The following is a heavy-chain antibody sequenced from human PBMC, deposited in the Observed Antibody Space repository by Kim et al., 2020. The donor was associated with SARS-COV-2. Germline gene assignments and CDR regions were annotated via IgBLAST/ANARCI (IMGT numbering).Heavy chain of an antibody. J-gene: IGHJ3*02. CDR2: SGST. Sequence: SGSTNYIPSLKSRVTISVATSKNQFSLKLCSVTAGDTAVYYCARDNAFDIWGQGTMVTVSS. CDR3: ARDNAFDI. V-gene: IGHV4-34*01.